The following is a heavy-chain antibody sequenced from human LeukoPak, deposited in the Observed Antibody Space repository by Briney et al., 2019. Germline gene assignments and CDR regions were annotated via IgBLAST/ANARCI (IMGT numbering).Heavy chain of an antibody. CDR2: TYPGDSDT. CDR1: GYSFTSYW. Sequence: GESLKISCKGSGYSFTSYWIGWVRQMPGKGLECMGITYPGDSDTRYSPSFQGQVTISADKSISTAYLQWSSLKASDTAMYYCARGYYDILTGYYAVYFDYWGQGTLVTVSS. D-gene: IGHD3-9*01. V-gene: IGHV5-51*01. CDR3: ARGYYDILTGYYAVYFDY. J-gene: IGHJ4*02.